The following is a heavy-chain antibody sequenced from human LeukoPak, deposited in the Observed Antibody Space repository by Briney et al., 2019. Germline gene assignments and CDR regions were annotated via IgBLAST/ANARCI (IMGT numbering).Heavy chain of an antibody. J-gene: IGHJ3*02. Sequence: GGSLRLSCAASGFTFSSYWTHWVRHAPGKGLEWVSYISSSGSTIYYADSVKGRFTISRDNAKNSLYLQMNSLRAEDTAVYYCARANDRMLFDIWGQGTMVTVSS. CDR2: ISSSGSTI. CDR3: ARANDRMLFDI. V-gene: IGHV3-48*04. CDR1: GFTFSSYW. D-gene: IGHD3-22*01.